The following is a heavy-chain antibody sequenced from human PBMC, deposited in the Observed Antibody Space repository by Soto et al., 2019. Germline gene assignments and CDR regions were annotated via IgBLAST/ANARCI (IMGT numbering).Heavy chain of an antibody. CDR3: AYSSGWESTKIDY. D-gene: IGHD6-19*01. CDR1: GGSFSGYY. Sequence: SETLSLTCAVYGGSFSGYYWSWIRQPPGKGLEWIGEINHSGSTNYNPSLKSRVTISVDTSKNQFSLKLSSVTAADTAVYYCAYSSGWESTKIDYWGQGTLVTVSS. V-gene: IGHV4-34*01. CDR2: INHSGST. J-gene: IGHJ4*02.